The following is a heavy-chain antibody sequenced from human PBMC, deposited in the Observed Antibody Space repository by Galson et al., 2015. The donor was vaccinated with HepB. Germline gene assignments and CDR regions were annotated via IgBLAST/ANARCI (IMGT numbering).Heavy chain of an antibody. J-gene: IGHJ4*02. CDR1: GGSFSGYY. CDR3: ARGHDSSGYYYGS. CDR2: INHSGST. V-gene: IGHV4-34*01. D-gene: IGHD3-22*01. Sequence: ETLSLTCAVYGGSFSGYYWSWIRQPPGKGLEWIGEINHSGSTNYNPSLKSRVTISVDTSKNQFSLKLSSVTAADTAVYYCARGHDSSGYYYGSWGQGTLVTVSS.